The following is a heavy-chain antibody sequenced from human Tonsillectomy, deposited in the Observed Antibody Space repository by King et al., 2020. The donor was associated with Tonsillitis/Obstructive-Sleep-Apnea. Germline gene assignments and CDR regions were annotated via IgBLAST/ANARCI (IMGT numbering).Heavy chain of an antibody. J-gene: IGHJ6*03. D-gene: IGHD2-21*02. V-gene: IGHV4-39*01. Sequence: QLQESGPGLVKPSETLSLTCTVSGGSVSSSDYYWGWIRQPPGKGLEWIATIYYDGTTYYNPPLKSRVTISVAPSKNQFSLNLNSVTAADTAVYYCAGHSRDSPGGDYFYYMDVWGKGTTVTVSS. CDR3: AGHSRDSPGGDYFYYMDV. CDR2: IYYDGTT. CDR1: GGSVSSSDYY.